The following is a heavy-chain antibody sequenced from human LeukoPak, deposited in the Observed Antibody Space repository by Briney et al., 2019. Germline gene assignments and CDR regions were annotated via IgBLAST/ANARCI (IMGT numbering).Heavy chain of an antibody. CDR2: TYYRSRWGN. V-gene: IGHV6-1*01. Sequence: SQTPSLTCAISGDSVSNNIATWNWVRQSPSRGLEWLGRTYYRSRWGNDYAISLKGRITINPDTSRNQFSLQLNSVTPEDTAVYYCVRDSDDYYWALDFWGQGTPVTVSS. D-gene: IGHD3-10*01. CDR3: VRDSDDYYWALDF. J-gene: IGHJ4*02. CDR1: GDSVSNNIAT.